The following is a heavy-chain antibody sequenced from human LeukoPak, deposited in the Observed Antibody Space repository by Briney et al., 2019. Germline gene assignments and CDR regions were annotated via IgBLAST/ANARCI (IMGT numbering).Heavy chain of an antibody. D-gene: IGHD6-19*01. CDR1: GYTFTGYY. CDR3: AKYNSGWYEDC. CDR2: INPSGGST. Sequence: GASVKVSCKASGYTFTGYYMHWVRQAPGEGLEWMGIINPSGGSTSYAQKFQGRVTMTRDMSTSTVYMELSSLRSEDTAVYYCAKYNSGWYEDCWGQGTLVTVSS. J-gene: IGHJ4*02. V-gene: IGHV1-46*01.